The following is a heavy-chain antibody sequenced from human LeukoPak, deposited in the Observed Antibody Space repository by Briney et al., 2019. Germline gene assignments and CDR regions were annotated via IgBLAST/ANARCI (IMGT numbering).Heavy chain of an antibody. CDR1: GSISTSYW. CDR3: ARSCRDGYRDFDY. V-gene: IGHV5-51*01. Sequence: GESLQISFQASGSISTSYWIGWVRQLPGKGLEWMGIIYPGDSDTRYSPSFQGQVTISADKSISTAYLQWSSLKASDTDMYYCARSCRDGYRDFDYWGQGTLVTVSS. D-gene: IGHD5-24*01. J-gene: IGHJ4*02. CDR2: IYPGDSDT.